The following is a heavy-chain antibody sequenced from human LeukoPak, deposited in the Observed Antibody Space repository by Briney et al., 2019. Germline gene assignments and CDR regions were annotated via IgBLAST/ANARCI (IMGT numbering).Heavy chain of an antibody. J-gene: IGHJ4*02. CDR2: LSGSGVNT. V-gene: IGHV3-23*01. Sequence: PGGSLRLSCAASGFTFSTYAMSWVRQAPGKGLEWVSGLSGSGVNTYYADSVKGRFTISRDNSQNTLYLQMNSLRAEDTAVYYCAKDIEYYGSGSYLGLDDWGQGTLVTVSS. CDR1: GFTFSTYA. CDR3: AKDIEYYGSGSYLGLDD. D-gene: IGHD3-10*01.